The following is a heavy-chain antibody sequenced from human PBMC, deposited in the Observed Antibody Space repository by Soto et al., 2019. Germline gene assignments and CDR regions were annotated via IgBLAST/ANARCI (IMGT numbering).Heavy chain of an antibody. CDR2: ISAGGDRT. CDR3: ARRV. CDR1: GFTFSNYP. V-gene: IGHV3-23*01. J-gene: IGHJ4*02. Sequence: EVQVSESGGGLVQPGGSLRLSCATSGFTFSNYPMNWVRQAPGKGLEWVSDISAGGDRTYYADSVKGRFTIFRDNSKNSVSLRMNSLRVEDTAVYYCARRVWGQGTLVTVSS.